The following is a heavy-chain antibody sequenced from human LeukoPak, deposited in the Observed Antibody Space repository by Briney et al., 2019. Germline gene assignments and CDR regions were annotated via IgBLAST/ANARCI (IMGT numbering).Heavy chain of an antibody. CDR1: GFTFSSYA. Sequence: GSLRLSCAASGFTFSSYAMTWVRQAPGKGLEWVSGISGGGGSKNYADSVKGRFTISRDNSKNTLYLQMNSRRAEDTVIYYCAKVAGSTLTAKYYHVDVWGTGTTVTVSS. CDR3: AKVAGSTLTAKYYHVDV. J-gene: IGHJ6*03. CDR2: ISGGGGSK. V-gene: IGHV3-23*01.